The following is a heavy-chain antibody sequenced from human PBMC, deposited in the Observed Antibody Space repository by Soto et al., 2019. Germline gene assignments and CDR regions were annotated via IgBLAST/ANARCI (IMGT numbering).Heavy chain of an antibody. V-gene: IGHV3-23*04. Sequence: EVQLVDSGGGLVQPGGSLRLFCAASGFIFSNYVMSWVRQAPGKGLEWVSSISDSGGTSYYADSVKGRFTISRDNSKNSLYLKMISLRAEDTAIYYCAKRPRALLTFDYWGQGTLVTVSS. J-gene: IGHJ4*02. D-gene: IGHD1-26*01. CDR2: ISDSGGTS. CDR1: GFIFSNYV. CDR3: AKRPRALLTFDY.